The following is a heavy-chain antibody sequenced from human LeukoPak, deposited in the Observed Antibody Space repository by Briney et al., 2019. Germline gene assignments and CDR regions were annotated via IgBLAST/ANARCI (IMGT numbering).Heavy chain of an antibody. Sequence: ASVKVSCKASGYIFTDYAIHWLRQAPGQRPEWMGWMNAGNCNTKYSQKFQGRITLIRDTSAATAYMELSSLRHDDLAVYYCARGRGTSGSNRDFYYYYYMDVWGKGTTVTVSS. D-gene: IGHD2-15*01. CDR2: MNAGNCNT. J-gene: IGHJ6*03. V-gene: IGHV1-3*01. CDR3: ARGRGTSGSNRDFYYYYYMDV. CDR1: GYIFTDYA.